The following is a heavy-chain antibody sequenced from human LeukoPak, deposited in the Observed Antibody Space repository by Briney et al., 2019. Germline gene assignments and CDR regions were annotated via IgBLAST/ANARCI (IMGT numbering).Heavy chain of an antibody. CDR1: GFIFSSYW. CDR3: ARPLGAKFDY. D-gene: IGHD3-16*01. CDR2: IKQDGSEK. V-gene: IGHV3-7*01. J-gene: IGHJ4*02. Sequence: PGGSLRLSCAASGFIFSSYWMSWVRQAPGKGLEWVANIKQDGSEKYYVDSVKGRFTISRDNAKNSLYLQMNSLRAEDTAVYYCARPLGAKFDYWGQGTLVTVSS.